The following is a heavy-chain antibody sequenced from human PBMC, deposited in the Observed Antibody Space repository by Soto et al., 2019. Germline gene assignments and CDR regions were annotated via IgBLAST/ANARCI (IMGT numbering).Heavy chain of an antibody. V-gene: IGHV1-46*01. CDR3: ARGGQCSTSSWGNWFDP. CDR1: GYTFTSYY. Sequence: QVQLVQSGAEVKKPGASVKVSCKASGYTFTSYYIHWVRQAPGQGLEWMGIINPSAGRTSYAQKFQGRVTMTRDTSTSTVYMELSSLISADTAVYYCARGGQCSTSSWGNWFDPWGQGTLVTVSS. D-gene: IGHD6-6*01. J-gene: IGHJ5*02. CDR2: INPSAGRT.